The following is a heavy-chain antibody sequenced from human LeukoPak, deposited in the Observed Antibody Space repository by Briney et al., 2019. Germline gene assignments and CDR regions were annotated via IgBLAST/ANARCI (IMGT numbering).Heavy chain of an antibody. Sequence: GGSLRLSCAASGFTFSSYWTHWVRQAPGKGLVWVSRINSDGSSTSYADSVKGRFTISRDNAKNTLYLQMNSLRAEDTAVYYCARDVDSSGYSPWFDPWGQGTLVTVSS. J-gene: IGHJ5*02. CDR2: INSDGSST. CDR1: GFTFSSYW. D-gene: IGHD3-22*01. CDR3: ARDVDSSGYSPWFDP. V-gene: IGHV3-74*01.